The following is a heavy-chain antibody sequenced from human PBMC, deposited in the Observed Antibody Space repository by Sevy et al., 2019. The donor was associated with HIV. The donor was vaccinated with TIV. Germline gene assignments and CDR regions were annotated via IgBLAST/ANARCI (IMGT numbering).Heavy chain of an antibody. Sequence: ASVKVSCKASGYTFTGYYMHWVRQAPGQGLEWMGWINPNSGGTNYAQTFQGRVTMTRDTSISTAYMELSRLRSDDTAVYYCARDAAYYYDSSGLAAFDIWGQGTMVTVSS. V-gene: IGHV1-2*02. CDR3: ARDAAYYYDSSGLAAFDI. J-gene: IGHJ3*02. CDR1: GYTFTGYY. D-gene: IGHD3-22*01. CDR2: INPNSGGT.